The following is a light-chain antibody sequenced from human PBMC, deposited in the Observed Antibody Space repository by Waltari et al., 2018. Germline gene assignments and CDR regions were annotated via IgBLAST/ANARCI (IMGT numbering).Light chain of an antibody. CDR1: SSDVGSYNY. J-gene: IGLJ2*01. Sequence: QSALTQPASVSGSPGQSITISCTGTSSDVGSYNYVSWYQQYPGRAPKLMIYDVSSRTSGVSNRFSGSKSGNTASLTISGLQPEDEATYYCSSYSRSAFLFGGGTKLTVL. CDR2: DVS. V-gene: IGLV2-14*03. CDR3: SSYSRSAFL.